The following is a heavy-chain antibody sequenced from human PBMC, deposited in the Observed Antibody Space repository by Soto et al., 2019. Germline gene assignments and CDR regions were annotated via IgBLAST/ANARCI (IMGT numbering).Heavy chain of an antibody. CDR2: IYYSGST. CDR3: ARFNWYFDL. Sequence: QVQLQESGPGLVKPSETLSLTCTVSGGSISSYYWSWIRQPPGKGLEWIGYIYYSGSTNYNPSLKGRVALSVHTSKNLFSLKLSSVTAADTAVYYCARFNWYFDLWGRGTLVTVSS. J-gene: IGHJ2*01. CDR1: GGSISSYY. V-gene: IGHV4-59*08.